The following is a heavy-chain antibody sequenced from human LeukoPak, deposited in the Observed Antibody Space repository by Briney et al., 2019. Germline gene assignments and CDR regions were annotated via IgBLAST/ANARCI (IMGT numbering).Heavy chain of an antibody. V-gene: IGHV3-11*04. CDR2: ISSSGSTI. D-gene: IGHD2-2*01. CDR1: GFTFSDYY. J-gene: IGHJ6*03. CDR3: ARAGCSSISCYVRYHYYHYMDV. Sequence: GGSLRLSCAASGFTFSDYYMSWIRQAPGKGLEWVSYISSSGSTIYYADSVKGRFTISRDNAKNSLYLQMNSLRAEDTAVYYCARAGCSSISCYVRYHYYHYMDVWGKGTTVTVSS.